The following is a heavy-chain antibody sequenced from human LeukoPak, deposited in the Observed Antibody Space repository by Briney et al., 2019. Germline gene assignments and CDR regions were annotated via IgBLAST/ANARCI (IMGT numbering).Heavy chain of an antibody. V-gene: IGHV3-21*04. CDR1: GFTFSSYN. CDR3: AKDLVYYGSGSYFDY. J-gene: IGHJ4*02. CDR2: ISTSSNYI. D-gene: IGHD3-10*01. Sequence: GGSLRLSCAASGFTFSSYNMNWVRQAPGKGLEWVSSISTSSNYIYYANSVKGRFTISRDNSKNTLYLQMNSLRAEDTAVYYCAKDLVYYGSGSYFDYWGQGTLVTVSS.